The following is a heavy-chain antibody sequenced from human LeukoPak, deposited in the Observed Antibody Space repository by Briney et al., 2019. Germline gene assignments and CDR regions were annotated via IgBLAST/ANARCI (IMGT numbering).Heavy chain of an antibody. V-gene: IGHV4-4*02. CDR2: IYHSGST. J-gene: IGHJ4*02. CDR1: GGSISSSNW. Sequence: PSGTLSLTCAVSGGSISSSNWWSWVRQPPGKGVEWIGEIYHSGSTNYNPSLKSRVTISADTSKNQFSLKLSSVTAADTAIYYCARFSGGTSRVDYWGQGTLVTVSS. CDR3: ARFSGGTSRVDY.